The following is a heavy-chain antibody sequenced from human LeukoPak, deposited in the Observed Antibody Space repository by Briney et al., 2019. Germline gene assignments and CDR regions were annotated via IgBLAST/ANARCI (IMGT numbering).Heavy chain of an antibody. CDR3: ARIYYYSTTGPIDY. V-gene: IGHV5-51*01. Sequence: RGESLKISCKASGYSFTNYWIAWVRQMPGKGLDWMGLIYPGDPDARYSPSFQGQVTISADKSINTAYLQWSSLKASDTAMYYCARIYYYSTTGPIDYWGQGTLVTVSS. J-gene: IGHJ4*02. CDR2: IYPGDPDA. D-gene: IGHD2/OR15-2a*01. CDR1: GYSFTNYW.